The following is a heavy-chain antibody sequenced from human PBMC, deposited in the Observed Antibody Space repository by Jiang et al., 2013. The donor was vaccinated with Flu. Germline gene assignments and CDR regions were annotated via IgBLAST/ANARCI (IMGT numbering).Heavy chain of an antibody. V-gene: IGHV1-69-2*01. Sequence: PEDGETIYAEKFQGRVTITADMSTDTAYMELSSLRSEDTAVYYCATDSRGIAVTPSGYWGQGTLVTVSS. CDR2: PEDGET. J-gene: IGHJ4*02. CDR3: ATDSRGIAVTPSGY. D-gene: IGHD6-19*01.